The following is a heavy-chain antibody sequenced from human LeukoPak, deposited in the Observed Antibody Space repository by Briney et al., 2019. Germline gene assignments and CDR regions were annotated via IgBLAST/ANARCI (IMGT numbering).Heavy chain of an antibody. D-gene: IGHD6-13*01. Sequence: SLRXXXXXSXXXXSXYAXSWVRQAPGKGLEWVSAISGSGGSTYYADSVKGRFTISRDNSKNTLYLQMNSLRAEDTAVYYCAKAAVRAAAGTPDYWGQGTLVTVSS. CDR2: ISGSGGST. V-gene: IGHV3-23*01. CDR3: AKAAVRAAAGTPDY. CDR1: XXXXSXYA. J-gene: IGHJ4*02.